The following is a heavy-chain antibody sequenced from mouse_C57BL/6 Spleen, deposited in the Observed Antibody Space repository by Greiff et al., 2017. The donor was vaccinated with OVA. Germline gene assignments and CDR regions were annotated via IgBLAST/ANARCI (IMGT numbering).Heavy chain of an antibody. Sequence: VKLQQPGAELVMPGASVKLSCKASGYTFTSYWMHWVKQRPGQGLEWIGEIDPSDSYTNYNQKFKGKSTLTVDKSSSTAYMQLSSLTSEDSAVYYCARRTTVPYFDYWGQGTTLTVSS. D-gene: IGHD1-1*01. V-gene: IGHV1-69*01. CDR1: GYTFTSYW. CDR2: IDPSDSYT. J-gene: IGHJ2*01. CDR3: ARRTTVPYFDY.